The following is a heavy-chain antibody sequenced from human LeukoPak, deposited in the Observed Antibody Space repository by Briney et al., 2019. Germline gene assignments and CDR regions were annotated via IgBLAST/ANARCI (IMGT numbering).Heavy chain of an antibody. J-gene: IGHJ4*02. V-gene: IGHV4-34*01. CDR3: ARMVRGGGFDY. D-gene: IGHD3-10*01. Sequence: SETLSLTCAVYGGSFSGYYWSWIRQLPGKGLEWIGEINHSGSTNYNPSLKSRVTISVDTSKNQFSLKLSSVTAADTAVYYCARMVRGGGFDYWGQGTLVTVSS. CDR1: GGSFSGYY. CDR2: INHSGST.